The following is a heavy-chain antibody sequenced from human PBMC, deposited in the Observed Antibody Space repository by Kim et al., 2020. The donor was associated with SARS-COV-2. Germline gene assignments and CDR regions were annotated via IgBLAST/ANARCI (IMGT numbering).Heavy chain of an antibody. CDR2: INWNRGST. CDR3: AKGAAYCSGDRCYSGYYDRNYFHS. D-gene: IGHD2-15*01. CDR1: GFSFGDYG. Sequence: GGSLRLSCAASGFSFGDYGMHWVRQAPGKGLEWVSGINWNRGSTGYADSVKGRFTISRDNAKNSLYLQMNSLRAEDTALYYCAKGAAYCSGDRCYSGYYDRNYFHSWCQGTLVTVSS. J-gene: IGHJ4*02. V-gene: IGHV3-9*01.